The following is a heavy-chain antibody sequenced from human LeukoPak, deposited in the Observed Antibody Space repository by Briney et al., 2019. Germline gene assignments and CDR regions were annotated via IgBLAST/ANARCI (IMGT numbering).Heavy chain of an antibody. CDR2: ISSTGGST. Sequence: GGSLRLSCSASGFTFSRHAMSWVRQAPGKGLEWVSGISSTGGSTYYADSVKGRFTISRDNSKNTLYLQMNSLRTEDTAVYYCMRCRMSSGCHCHWFDPWGQGTLVTVSS. V-gene: IGHV3-23*01. CDR3: MRCRMSSGCHCHWFDP. J-gene: IGHJ5*02. D-gene: IGHD6-19*01. CDR1: GFTFSRHA.